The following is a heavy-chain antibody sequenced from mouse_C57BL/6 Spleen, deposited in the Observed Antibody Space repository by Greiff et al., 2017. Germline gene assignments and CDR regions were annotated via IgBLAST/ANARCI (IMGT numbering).Heavy chain of an antibody. Sequence: EVMLVESGGGLVQPGGSLSLSCAASGFTFTDYYMSWVRQPPGKALAWLGFIRNKANGYTTEYSASVKGRFTISRDNSQSILYLQMNALRAEDSATYYCARYTRYFDYWGQGTTLTVSS. J-gene: IGHJ2*01. CDR3: ARYTRYFDY. CDR1: GFTFTDYY. CDR2: IRNKANGYTT. V-gene: IGHV7-3*01.